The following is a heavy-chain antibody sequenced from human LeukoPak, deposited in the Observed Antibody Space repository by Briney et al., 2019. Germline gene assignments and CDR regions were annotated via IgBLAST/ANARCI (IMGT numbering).Heavy chain of an antibody. J-gene: IGHJ5*02. V-gene: IGHV1-2*02. D-gene: IGHD6-13*01. Sequence: ASVKVSCKPSGYTFTGYYMHWVRQAPGQGREWMGWINPNSGGTNYAQKFQGRVTMTRDTSISTAYMELSRLRSDDTAVYYCAREHSSSWFGNWFDPWGQGTLVTVSS. CDR3: AREHSSSWFGNWFDP. CDR2: INPNSGGT. CDR1: GYTFTGYY.